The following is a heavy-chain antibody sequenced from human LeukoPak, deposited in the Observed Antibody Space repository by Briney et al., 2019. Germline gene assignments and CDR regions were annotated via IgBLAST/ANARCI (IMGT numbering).Heavy chain of an antibody. CDR2: IYYSGST. V-gene: IGHV4-39*01. J-gene: IGHJ6*02. Sequence: SETLSLTCTVSGGSTSSDSYYWGWIRQPPGKGLQWIGSIYYSGSTYYSSSLKSRVTMSVDTSKNQFSLKLSSVTAADTAVYYCARHFSNGWVYYYGMDVWGQGTTVTVSS. D-gene: IGHD6-19*01. CDR3: ARHFSNGWVYYYGMDV. CDR1: GGSTSSDSYY.